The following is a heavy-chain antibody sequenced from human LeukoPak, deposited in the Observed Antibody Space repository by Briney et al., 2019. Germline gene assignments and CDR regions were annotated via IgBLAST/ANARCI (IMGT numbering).Heavy chain of an antibody. CDR3: ARYCGGDCYENWFDP. J-gene: IGHJ5*02. Sequence: ASVKVSCKASGYTFTGYYMHWVRQAPGQGLEWMGWINPNSGGTNYAQKFQGRVTMTRDTSISTAYMELSRLRYDDTAVYYCARYCGGDCYENWFDPWGQGTLVTVSS. CDR2: INPNSGGT. V-gene: IGHV1-2*02. CDR1: GYTFTGYY. D-gene: IGHD2-21*02.